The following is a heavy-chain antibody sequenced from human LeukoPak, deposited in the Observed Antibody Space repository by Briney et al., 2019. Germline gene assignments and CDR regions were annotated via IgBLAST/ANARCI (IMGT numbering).Heavy chain of an antibody. V-gene: IGHV4-59*01. CDR2: IYYSGST. CDR3: ARSTGGDFWSGYQNDY. CDR1: GGSISSYY. Sequence: SETLSLTCTVSGGSISSYYWSWIRQPPGKGLEWIGYIYYSGSTNYDPSLKSRVTISVDTSKNQFSLKLSSVTAADTAVYYCARSTGGDFWSGYQNDYWGQGTLVTVSS. J-gene: IGHJ4*02. D-gene: IGHD3-3*01.